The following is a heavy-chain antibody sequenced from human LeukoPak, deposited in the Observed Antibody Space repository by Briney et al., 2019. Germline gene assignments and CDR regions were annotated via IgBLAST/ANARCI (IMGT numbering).Heavy chain of an antibody. CDR1: GYTFTSYG. V-gene: IGHV1-18*01. Sequence: ASVKVSCKASGYTFTSYGISWVRQAPGQGLEWMGWISAYNGNTNYAQKLQGRVTMTTDTSTSTAYMELRSLRSDDTAGYYCARGPGSNDILTGYYTFDYWGQGTLVTVSS. CDR3: ARGPGSNDILTGYYTFDY. D-gene: IGHD3-9*01. J-gene: IGHJ4*02. CDR2: ISAYNGNT.